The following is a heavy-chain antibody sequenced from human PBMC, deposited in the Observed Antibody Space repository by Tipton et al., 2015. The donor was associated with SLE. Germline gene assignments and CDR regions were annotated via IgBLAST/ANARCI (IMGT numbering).Heavy chain of an antibody. D-gene: IGHD3-3*01. CDR2: ISGGRK. J-gene: IGHJ6*02. CDR3: AKDSDLSTSFGVVQGMAV. Sequence: SLRLSCAASGFTFSYALWWVRQAPGKGLGWVSRISGGRKYYADSVRGRFTISRDTAKNTPYLQMNSLRVEDTGVYYCAKDSDLSTSFGVVQGMAVWGQGTTVTVPS. V-gene: IGHV3-23*01. CDR1: GFTFSYA.